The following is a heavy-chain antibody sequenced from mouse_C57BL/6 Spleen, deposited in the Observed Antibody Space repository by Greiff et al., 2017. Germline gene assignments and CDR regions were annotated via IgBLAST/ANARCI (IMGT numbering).Heavy chain of an antibody. CDR3: ARGGAYGGNAMDY. D-gene: IGHD1-1*01. CDR1: GYTFTSYW. V-gene: IGHV1-69*01. J-gene: IGHJ4*01. Sequence: VQLQQPGAELVMPGASVKLSCKASGYTFTSYWMHWVKQRPGQGLEWIGEIDPSDSYTNYNQKFKGKSTLTVDKSSSTAYMQLSSLTSEDSAVYYGARGGAYGGNAMDYWGQGTSVTVSS. CDR2: IDPSDSYT.